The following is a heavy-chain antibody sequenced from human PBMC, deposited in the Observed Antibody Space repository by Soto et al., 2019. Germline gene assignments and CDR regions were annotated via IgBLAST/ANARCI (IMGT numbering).Heavy chain of an antibody. V-gene: IGHV3-7*03. CDR1: GFTFSSYW. Sequence: LRLSCAASGFTFSSYWMSWVRQAPGKGLEWVANIKQDGSEKYYVDSVKGRFTISRDNAKNSLYLQMNSLRAEDTAVYYCARETAYCSGGSCYSGKAFDIWGQGTMVTVSS. CDR2: IKQDGSEK. CDR3: ARETAYCSGGSCYSGKAFDI. D-gene: IGHD2-15*01. J-gene: IGHJ3*02.